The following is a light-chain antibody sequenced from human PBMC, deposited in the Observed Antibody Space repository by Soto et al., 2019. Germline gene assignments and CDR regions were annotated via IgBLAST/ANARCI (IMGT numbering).Light chain of an antibody. CDR3: QSYDSSLSGSGV. CDR1: SSDVGGNKF. Sequence: QSALTQPPSASGSPGQSVTISCTGTSSDVGGNKFVSWYQQHPGKAPRLIIYEVNRRPSGVPDRFSGSKSGNTASLTVSGLQDEDEADYYCQSYDSSLSGSGVFGGGTKLTVL. J-gene: IGLJ3*02. CDR2: EVN. V-gene: IGLV2-8*01.